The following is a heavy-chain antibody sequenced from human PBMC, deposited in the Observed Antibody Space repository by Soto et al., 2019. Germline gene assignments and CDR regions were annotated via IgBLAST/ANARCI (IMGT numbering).Heavy chain of an antibody. CDR3: ARVAAFWSNYVHYYSGMDV. CDR1: STSSYY. CDR2: VSSTGST. Sequence: SETLSLTCNGSTSSYYWAWIRKPPGRGLEWIGSVSSTGSTKYNPSLKSRVTISIDTSRSQFTLQVTSVTAADTAVYYCARVAAFWSNYVHYYSGMDVWGQGTTVPVPS. V-gene: IGHV4-59*01. D-gene: IGHD3-10*01. J-gene: IGHJ6*02.